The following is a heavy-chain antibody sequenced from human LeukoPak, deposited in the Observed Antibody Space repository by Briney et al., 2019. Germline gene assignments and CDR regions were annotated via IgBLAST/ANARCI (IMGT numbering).Heavy chain of an antibody. D-gene: IGHD6-19*01. Sequence: GGSLRLSCTASGFTFSSYAMHWVRQAPGTGLEWVSLISYDGTNKYYADSVKGRFTIPRDNSKNTLYLQMNSLRAEDTAVYYCARENIAVAQTGWFDPWGQGTLVTVSS. CDR3: ARENIAVAQTGWFDP. CDR2: ISYDGTNK. J-gene: IGHJ5*02. V-gene: IGHV3-30-3*01. CDR1: GFTFSSYA.